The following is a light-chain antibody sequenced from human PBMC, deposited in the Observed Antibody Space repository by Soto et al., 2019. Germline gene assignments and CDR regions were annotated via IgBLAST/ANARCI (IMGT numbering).Light chain of an antibody. CDR2: EVG. CDR1: SSDVGAYNY. J-gene: IGLJ2*01. V-gene: IGLV2-14*01. CDR3: CSYAGSSTNVV. Sequence: QSALTQPASVSGSPGQSITISCAGTSSDVGAYNYVSWYQQHPGKAPKLVIYEVGDRPSGVSNRFSGSKSGNTASLTISGLQAEDEADYYCCSYAGSSTNVVFGGGTKLTVL.